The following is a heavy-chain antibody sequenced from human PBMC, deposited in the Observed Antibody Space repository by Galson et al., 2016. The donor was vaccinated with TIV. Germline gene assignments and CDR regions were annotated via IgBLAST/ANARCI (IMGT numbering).Heavy chain of an antibody. CDR1: GFTFTSFG. V-gene: IGHV1-18*01. J-gene: IGHJ6*02. CDR2: ISVFDGNI. Sequence: SVKVSCKASGFTFTSFGITWLRRAPGQGLEWVGWISVFDGNIKYAQKLQGRVTMTVDTTTSTAYMELRSLRSDDTAVYYCARDVSHGLDVWGQGTTVTVSS. CDR3: ARDVSHGLDV.